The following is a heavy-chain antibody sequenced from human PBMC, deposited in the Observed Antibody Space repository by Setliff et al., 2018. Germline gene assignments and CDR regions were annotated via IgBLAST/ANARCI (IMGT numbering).Heavy chain of an antibody. CDR1: GYTFTNYW. V-gene: IGHV5-51*01. Sequence: GESLKISCKSYGYTFTNYWIAWVRQMPGKGLEWMGIIYPGDSDTRYSPSFQGQVTISADKSISTAYLQWSSLKASDTAMYYCARAIASAGTVYFDYWGQGTLVTVSS. J-gene: IGHJ4*02. CDR3: ARAIASAGTVYFDY. CDR2: IYPGDSDT. D-gene: IGHD6-13*01.